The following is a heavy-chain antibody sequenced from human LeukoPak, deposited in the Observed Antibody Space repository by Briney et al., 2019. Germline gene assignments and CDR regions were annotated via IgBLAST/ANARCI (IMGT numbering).Heavy chain of an antibody. CDR2: INRSGST. V-gene: IGHV4-34*01. D-gene: IGHD1-26*01. CDR1: GFTFSDYY. J-gene: IGHJ4*02. CDR3: ARGRTRSGADY. Sequence: GSLRLSCAASGFTFSDYYMSWIRQPPGKGLEWIGEINRSGSTNYNPSLKSRVTISVDTSKNQFSLKLSSVTAADTAVYYCARGRTRSGADYWGQGTLVTVSS.